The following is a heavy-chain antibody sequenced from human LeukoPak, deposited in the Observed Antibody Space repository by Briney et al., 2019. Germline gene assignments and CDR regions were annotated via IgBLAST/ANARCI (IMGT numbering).Heavy chain of an antibody. CDR1: GFTFSNYA. J-gene: IGHJ4*02. D-gene: IGHD1-26*01. CDR3: AKGVRWEFPLDY. V-gene: IGHV3-23*01. CDR2: ISGSGDKT. Sequence: PGGSLIPSCAASGFTFSNYAMSWVRQAPGKGLEWVSAISGSGDKTYYADSVKGRFTISRDNSKNTLNLQMNSLRAEDTALYYCAKGVRWEFPLDYWGQGTPVALSS.